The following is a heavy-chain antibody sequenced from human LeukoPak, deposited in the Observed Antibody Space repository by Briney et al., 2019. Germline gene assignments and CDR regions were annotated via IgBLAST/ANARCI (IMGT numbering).Heavy chain of an antibody. CDR2: ISSTSAYI. V-gene: IGHV3-21*01. J-gene: IGHJ5*01. CDR1: GFALKSYS. D-gene: IGHD2-8*02. CDR3: ARVAVSGPTGWFDS. Sequence: PGGSLRLSCAGSGFALKSYSLSWVRQAPGKGLEWVSSISSTSAYIYYADSVKGRFTISRDNVDNVVYLQMDSLGAEDTAVYYCARVAVSGPTGWFDSWGQGTLVIVSS.